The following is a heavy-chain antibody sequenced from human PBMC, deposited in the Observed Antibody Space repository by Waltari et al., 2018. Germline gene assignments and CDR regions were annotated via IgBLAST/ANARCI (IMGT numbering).Heavy chain of an antibody. CDR3: ARGSDTYYANAFYV. CDR2: IYHSGST. J-gene: IGHJ3*01. Sequence: WSWVRQPPGKGLEWIGEIYHSGSTNYNPSLRSRVTISADTSRNQVSLKLKSVTAADTAVYYCARGSDTYYANAFYVWGQGTMVTVSS. D-gene: IGHD3-10*01. V-gene: IGHV4-4*02.